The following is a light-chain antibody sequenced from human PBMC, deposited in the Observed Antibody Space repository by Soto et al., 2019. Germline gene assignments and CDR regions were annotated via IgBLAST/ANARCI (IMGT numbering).Light chain of an antibody. Sequence: DIEMTHTQSALSSSLGYIVTITCRASQSIGNYLNWYRQKPGKAPELLIYAASILQSEVPSRFRGSGSGTDFTLTISSLQPEDFASYYCQQSHTHPQAFGQGTNVDIK. V-gene: IGKV1-39*01. J-gene: IGKJ1*01. CDR2: AAS. CDR3: QQSHTHPQA. CDR1: QSIGNY.